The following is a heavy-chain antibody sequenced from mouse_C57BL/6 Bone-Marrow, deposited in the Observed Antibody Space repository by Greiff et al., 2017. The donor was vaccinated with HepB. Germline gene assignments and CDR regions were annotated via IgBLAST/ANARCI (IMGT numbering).Heavy chain of an antibody. Sequence: VQRVESGAELARPGASVKLSCKASGYTFTSYGISWVKQRTGQGLEWIGEIYPRSGNTYYNEKFKGKATLTADKSSSTAYMELRSLTSEDSAVYFCAREQVYLYYFDYWGQGTTLTVSS. CDR3: AREQVYLYYFDY. CDR1: GYTFTSYG. D-gene: IGHD6-2*01. V-gene: IGHV1-81*01. CDR2: IYPRSGNT. J-gene: IGHJ2*01.